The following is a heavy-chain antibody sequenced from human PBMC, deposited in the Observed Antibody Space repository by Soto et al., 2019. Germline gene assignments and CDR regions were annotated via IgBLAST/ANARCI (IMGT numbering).Heavy chain of an antibody. D-gene: IGHD3-9*01. Sequence: EVQLVESGGGLVKPGGSLRLSCAASGFTFSSAWMSWVRQAPGKGLEWVGRIKMKTDGGTTDYAAPVKGRFTISRYESKNTLYLQPNSLKTADPAVYYCTMARFDWLPHVDCWGQGTLVTVSS. V-gene: IGHV3-15*01. CDR1: GFTFSSAW. J-gene: IGHJ4*02. CDR3: TMARFDWLPHVDC. CDR2: IKMKTDGGTT.